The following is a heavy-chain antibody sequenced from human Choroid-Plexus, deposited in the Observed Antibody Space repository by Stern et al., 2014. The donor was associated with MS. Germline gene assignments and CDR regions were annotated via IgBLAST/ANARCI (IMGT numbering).Heavy chain of an antibody. V-gene: IGHV1-2*02. Sequence: VQLVQSGAEVKKPGASVKVSCKTSGYIFTGYYIHWVRQAPGQRLEWMAWINTDTGKRRNAQKFQGRVTMSRDTSISTAYVELSSLTSDDTAVYYCARDQRGITIFGVVTDYYYLGMDVWGQGTTVTVSS. D-gene: IGHD3-3*01. CDR2: INTDTGKR. CDR1: GYIFTGYY. J-gene: IGHJ6*02. CDR3: ARDQRGITIFGVVTDYYYLGMDV.